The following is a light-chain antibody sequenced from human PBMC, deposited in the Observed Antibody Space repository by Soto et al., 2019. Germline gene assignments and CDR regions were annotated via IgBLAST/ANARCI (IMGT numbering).Light chain of an antibody. Sequence: EIVMTQSPATLSVSPGERATLSCRASQSVSSSVAWYQQKPGQAPRLLIYDSSSRATGVPARFSGTGSETGFTLTISSLRPDDFATYYCQQYNSYWTFGQGTKVDIK. CDR2: DSS. CDR3: QQYNSYWT. V-gene: IGKV3-15*01. CDR1: QSVSSS. J-gene: IGKJ1*01.